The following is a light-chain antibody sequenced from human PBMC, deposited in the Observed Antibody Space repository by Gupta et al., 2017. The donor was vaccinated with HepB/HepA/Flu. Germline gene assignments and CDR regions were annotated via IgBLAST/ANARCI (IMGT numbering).Light chain of an antibody. J-gene: IGLJ1*01. CDR1: SSDIGSYNV. Sequence: QSALTQPASVSGSPVQSITISCTGTSSDIGSYNVVSWYQHHPGMAPKLIIYEVTKRPSGVSNRFSGSKSGNTASLTISGLQAEDEADYYCCSYAGISPSYVFGTGTKVAVL. CDR3: CSYAGISPSYV. V-gene: IGLV2-23*02. CDR2: EVT.